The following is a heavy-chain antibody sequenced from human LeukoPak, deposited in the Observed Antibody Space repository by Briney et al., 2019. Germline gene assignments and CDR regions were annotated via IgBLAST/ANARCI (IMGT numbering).Heavy chain of an antibody. J-gene: IGHJ4*02. D-gene: IGHD5-12*01. Sequence: PSGTLSLTCGVSGGSISGTNWWSWVRQPPGQGLEWIGEISLRGLTNYNPSLRSRLTMSLDESKNQVSLNLTSVTAADTAVYYCARSSRWLRYLFDYWGQGTLVTVSS. V-gene: IGHV4-4*02. CDR3: ARSSRWLRYLFDY. CDR1: GGSISGTNW. CDR2: ISLRGLT.